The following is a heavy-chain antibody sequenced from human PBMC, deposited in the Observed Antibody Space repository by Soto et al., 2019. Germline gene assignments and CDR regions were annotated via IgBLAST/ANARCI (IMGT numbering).Heavy chain of an antibody. CDR3: AADRRFGELLYPSGMDV. J-gene: IGHJ6*02. CDR1: GFTFTSSA. Sequence: SSVKVSCKASGFTFTSSAVQWVRQARGQRLEWIGWIVVGSGNTNYAQKFQERVTITRDMSTSTAYMELSSLRSEDTAVYYCAADRRFGELLYPSGMDVWGQGTTVTASS. V-gene: IGHV1-58*01. D-gene: IGHD3-10*01. CDR2: IVVGSGNT.